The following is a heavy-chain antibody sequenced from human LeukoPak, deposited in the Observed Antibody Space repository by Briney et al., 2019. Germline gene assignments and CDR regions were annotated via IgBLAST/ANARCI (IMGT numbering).Heavy chain of an antibody. D-gene: IGHD1-26*01. CDR2: IYPGDPDT. V-gene: IGHV5-51*01. CDR3: ARSGGNYYSI. CDR1: GYRFTSYW. Sequence: GESLKISCKGSGYRFTSYWIGWVRQMPGKGLEWMGIIYPGDPDTIYSPSFQGQVTISADKSTSTANLQWSSLKASDTAMYYCARSGGNYYSIWGQGTMVTVSS. J-gene: IGHJ3*02.